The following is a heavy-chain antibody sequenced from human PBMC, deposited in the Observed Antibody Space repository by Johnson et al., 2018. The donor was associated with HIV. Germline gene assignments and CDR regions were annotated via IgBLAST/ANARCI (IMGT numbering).Heavy chain of an antibody. J-gene: IGHJ3*02. CDR1: GFTFRSYG. Sequence: QVQLVESGGGVVQPGRSLRLSCAASGFTFRSYGMHWVRQAPGKGLEWVAVISYDGSNKYYADSVKGRFTISRDNAKNSLYLQMNSLRAEETAVYYCARDWDAFDIWGQGTMVTVSS. V-gene: IGHV3-30*03. CDR3: ARDWDAFDI. CDR2: ISYDGSNK.